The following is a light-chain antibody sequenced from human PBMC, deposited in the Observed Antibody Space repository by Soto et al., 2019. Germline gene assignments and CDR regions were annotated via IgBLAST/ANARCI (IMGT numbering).Light chain of an antibody. CDR2: DAS. J-gene: IGKJ5*01. CDR1: QSVSSSY. Sequence: ERVMTHSPGTLSLTPGVRATLSCRASQSVSSSYLAWYQQEPGQAPRLLIYDASNRATGIPARFSGSGSGTDFTLTICSLEPEDFAVYYCQQRSNWPITFGQGTRLEIK. V-gene: IGKV3D-20*02. CDR3: QQRSNWPIT.